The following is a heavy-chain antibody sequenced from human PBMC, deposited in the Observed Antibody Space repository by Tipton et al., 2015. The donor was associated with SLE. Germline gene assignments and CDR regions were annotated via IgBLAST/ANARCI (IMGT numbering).Heavy chain of an antibody. V-gene: IGHV4-59*08. CDR1: GVSISNYY. Sequence: TLSLTCYVTGVSISNYYWSWIRQPPGKELEWIGYIYYSGSTNCNPSLKSRVTISIDTSKNQFSLRLSSVTAADTAVYHCARSYSDSWGYFDYWGQGTLVTVSS. D-gene: IGHD1-26*01. CDR2: IYYSGST. J-gene: IGHJ4*02. CDR3: ARSYSDSWGYFDY.